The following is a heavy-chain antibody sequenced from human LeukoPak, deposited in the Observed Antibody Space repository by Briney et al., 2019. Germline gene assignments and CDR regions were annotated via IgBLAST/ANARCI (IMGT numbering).Heavy chain of an antibody. CDR2: FYRSGDT. CDR3: ATKTGYAPRYYYMDV. CDR1: GYSINSGYY. Sequence: SETLSLTCTVSGYSINSGYYWGWVRQHPGKGLEWIGTFYRSGDTSYSPSLESRVTMSVDTPKNQFSLRLSSVTAADTAVYYCATKTGYAPRYYYMDVWGKGTTVTVSS. D-gene: IGHD2-2*01. V-gene: IGHV4-38-2*02. J-gene: IGHJ6*03.